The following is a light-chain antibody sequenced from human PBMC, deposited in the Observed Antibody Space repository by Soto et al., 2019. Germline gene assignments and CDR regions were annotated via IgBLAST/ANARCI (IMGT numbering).Light chain of an antibody. J-gene: IGKJ1*01. CDR1: QAIRND. V-gene: IGKV1-17*01. Sequence: DVQITPSPASLCASVGDRVTITCRASQAIRNDLGWYQQKPAKAPKRLIYAASSLQSGVPSRFSGSGSGTEFTLTISSLQPEDSATYYCLQHNTYPRTFGQGTKVDI. CDR2: AAS. CDR3: LQHNTYPRT.